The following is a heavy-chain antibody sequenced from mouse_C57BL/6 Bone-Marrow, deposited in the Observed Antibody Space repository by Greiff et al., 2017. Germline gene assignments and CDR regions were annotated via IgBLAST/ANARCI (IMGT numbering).Heavy chain of an antibody. Sequence: VKLQESGAELAKPGASVKLSCKASGYTFTSYWMHWVKQRPGQGLEWFGYINPSSGYTKYNQKFKDKATLTADKPSSTAYMQLSSLTYEDSAVYYCARGGPRFAYWGQGTLVTVTA. CDR2: INPSSGYT. V-gene: IGHV1-7*01. CDR3: ARGGPRFAY. J-gene: IGHJ3*01. D-gene: IGHD1-1*02. CDR1: GYTFTSYW.